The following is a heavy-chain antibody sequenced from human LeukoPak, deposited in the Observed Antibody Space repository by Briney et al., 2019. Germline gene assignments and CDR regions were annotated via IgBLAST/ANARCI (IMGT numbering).Heavy chain of an antibody. V-gene: IGHV3-33*01. CDR2: IWYDGSNK. J-gene: IGHJ5*01. D-gene: IGHD4-17*01. CDR1: GFTFSSYG. CDR3: ARGKLDYGDYDWFDP. Sequence: GGSLRLSCAASGFTFSSYGMHWVRQAPGKGLEWAAVIWYDGSNKYYADSVKGRFTISRDNSKNTLYLEMNSLRAEDTAVYYCARGKLDYGDYDWFDPWGQGTLVTVSS.